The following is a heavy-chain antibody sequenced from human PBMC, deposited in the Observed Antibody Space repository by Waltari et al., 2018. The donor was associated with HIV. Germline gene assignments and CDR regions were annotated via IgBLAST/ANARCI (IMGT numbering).Heavy chain of an antibody. Sequence: EVQLLESGGGLVQPGGSLRLSCAASGLTFSSFAITWVRQAPGKGLEWVSSISGSGGSTYYADSVKGRFTISRDNSKNTLYLQMSSLRAEDTAVYYCAKGSGTTVANWYFDLWGRGTLVTVSS. J-gene: IGHJ2*01. CDR3: AKGSGTTVANWYFDL. D-gene: IGHD4-17*01. CDR1: GLTFSSFA. V-gene: IGHV3-23*01. CDR2: ISGSGGST.